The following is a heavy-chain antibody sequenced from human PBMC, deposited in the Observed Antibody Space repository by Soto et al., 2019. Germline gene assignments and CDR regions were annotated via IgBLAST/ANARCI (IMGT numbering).Heavy chain of an antibody. J-gene: IGHJ4*02. CDR2: IIPVFGTA. Sequence: AASVKVSCKASGYSFTTYHIHWVRQAPGQGLEWMGGIIPVFGTANYAQKFQGRGTITADESTSTAYMELSSLRSEDTAVYYCARVTELFDYWGQGTLVTVSS. D-gene: IGHD1-26*01. CDR1: GYSFTTYH. CDR3: ARVTELFDY. V-gene: IGHV1-69*13.